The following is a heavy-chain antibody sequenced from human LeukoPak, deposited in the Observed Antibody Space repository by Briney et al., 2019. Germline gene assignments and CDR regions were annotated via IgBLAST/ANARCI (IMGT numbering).Heavy chain of an antibody. CDR3: ASSGDSGWYYDYYYGMDV. J-gene: IGHJ6*02. V-gene: IGHV3-23*01. D-gene: IGHD6-19*01. Sequence: GSLRLSCAASGFTFSSYAMSWVRQAPGKGLEWVSAISGSGGSTYYADSVKGRFTISRDNSKNTLYLQMNSLRAEDTAVYYCASSGDSGWYYDYYYGMDVWGQGTTVTVSS. CDR1: GFTFSSYA. CDR2: ISGSGGST.